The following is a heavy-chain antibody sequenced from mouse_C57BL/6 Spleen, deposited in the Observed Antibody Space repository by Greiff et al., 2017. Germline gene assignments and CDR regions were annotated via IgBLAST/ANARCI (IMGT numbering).Heavy chain of an antibody. J-gene: IGHJ1*03. CDR3: ARGGGDYYGSSSYWYFEG. CDR2: ISYHASN. CDR1: VHSITCGYY. D-gene: IGHD1-1*01. V-gene: IGHV3-6*01. Sequence: EVQLQESGPGLVKPSQSLSLTCSVTVHSITCGYYWTWIRQFPGNKLEWMGHISYHASNNSNPSPKNGILITRNPPENHFFLMLNSVSTEDTATYYCARGGGDYYGSSSYWYFEGWGTVSTV.